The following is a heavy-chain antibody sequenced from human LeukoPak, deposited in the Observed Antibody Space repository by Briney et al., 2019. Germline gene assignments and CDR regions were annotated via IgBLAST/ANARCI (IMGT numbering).Heavy chain of an antibody. CDR3: ARTKDRVAFDI. Sequence: GGSLRHSCAAPGFTFSDYYMSWIRQAPGKGLEWVSYISSSGSTIYYADSVKGRFTISRDNAKNSLYLQMNSLRAEDTAVYYCARTKDRVAFDIWGQGTMVTVSS. CDR2: ISSSGSTI. CDR1: GFTFSDYY. D-gene: IGHD2-15*01. V-gene: IGHV3-11*01. J-gene: IGHJ3*02.